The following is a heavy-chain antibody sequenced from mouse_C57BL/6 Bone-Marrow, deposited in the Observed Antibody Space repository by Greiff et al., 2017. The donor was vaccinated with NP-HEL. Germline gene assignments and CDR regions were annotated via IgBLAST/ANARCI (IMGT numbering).Heavy chain of an antibody. CDR3: ARFIYYGSSYFDY. V-gene: IGHV1-52*01. CDR2: IDPSDSET. CDR1: GYTFTSYW. J-gene: IGHJ2*01. Sequence: QVQLKQPGAELVRPGSSVKLSCKASGYTFTSYWMHWVKQRPIQGLEWIGNIDPSDSETHYNQKFKDKATLTVDKSSSTAYMQLSSLTSEDSAVYYCARFIYYGSSYFDYWGQGTTLTVSS. D-gene: IGHD1-1*01.